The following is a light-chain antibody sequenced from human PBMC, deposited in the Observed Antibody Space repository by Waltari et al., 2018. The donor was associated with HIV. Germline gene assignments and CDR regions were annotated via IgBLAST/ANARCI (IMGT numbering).Light chain of an antibody. CDR2: EAT. J-gene: IGLJ2*01. Sequence: QSALPQPPSASGSPGQSVTISCTGTSSDVGGYNYVSWYQQYPGKAPKLIIYEATKRPSGVPDRLSGSKSGNTASLTVSGLQAEDEADYYCTSYAGRDNFVVFGGGTRLTVL. CDR3: TSYAGRDNFVV. V-gene: IGLV2-8*01. CDR1: SSDVGGYNY.